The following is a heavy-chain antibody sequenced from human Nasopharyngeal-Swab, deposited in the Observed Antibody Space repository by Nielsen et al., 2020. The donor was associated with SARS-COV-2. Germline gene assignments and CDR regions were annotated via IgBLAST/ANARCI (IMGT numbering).Heavy chain of an antibody. CDR2: VNQDGRRT. D-gene: IGHD2-8*01. V-gene: IGHV3-74*01. CDR3: AREAYYNAVDY. J-gene: IGHJ4*02. CDR1: GFTFSSYW. Sequence: GESLKISCAASGFTFSSYWMHWVRQAPGKGLVWVSRVNQDGRRTDYADSVKGRFTISRDDAENSVHLQMNSLRVEDTAVYYCAREAYYNAVDYWGPGTLVTVSS.